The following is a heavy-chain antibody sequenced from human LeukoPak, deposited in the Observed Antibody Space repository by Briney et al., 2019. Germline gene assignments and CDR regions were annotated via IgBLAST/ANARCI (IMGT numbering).Heavy chain of an antibody. CDR2: VYYTGST. D-gene: IGHD6-19*01. CDR3: ARYSSSGLDC. Sequence: TSETLSLTCTVSGGFIRNYYWSWMRQPPGEGLEWIGSVYYTGSTSYNPSLKSRVTISVDTSRNQFSLKLSSVTAADTAVYYCARYSSSGLDCWGQGTLVTVSS. CDR1: GGFIRNYY. V-gene: IGHV4-59*01. J-gene: IGHJ4*02.